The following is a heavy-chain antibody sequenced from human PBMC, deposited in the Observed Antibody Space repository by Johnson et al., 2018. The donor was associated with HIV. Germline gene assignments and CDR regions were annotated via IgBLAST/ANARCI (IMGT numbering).Heavy chain of an antibody. J-gene: IGHJ3*02. CDR2: INWNGGST. Sequence: VQLVESGGGVVRPGGSLRLSCGVSGFTFDDYAMSWVRQTPGKGLEWVSGINWNGGSTDYADSVKGRFTISRDNAKNSLYLQMNSLRAEDTAVYYCAKTYYYDSSGSLDAFDIWGQGTMVTVSS. D-gene: IGHD3-22*01. CDR1: GFTFDDYA. CDR3: AKTYYYDSSGSLDAFDI. V-gene: IGHV3-20*04.